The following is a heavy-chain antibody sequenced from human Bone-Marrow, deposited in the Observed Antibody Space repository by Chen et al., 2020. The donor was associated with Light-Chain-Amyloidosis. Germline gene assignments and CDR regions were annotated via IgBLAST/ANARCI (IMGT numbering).Heavy chain of an antibody. CDR1: GGPISSYY. V-gene: IGHV4-59*01. Sequence: QVQLQESGPGLVKPSEPLSLTCTVSGGPISSYYWSWIRQPPGKGLEWIGYIYYSGSTNYNPSLKSRVTISVDTSKNQFSLKLSSVTAADTAVYYCARERYYGSGKGWFDPWGQGTLVTVSS. D-gene: IGHD3-10*01. CDR3: ARERYYGSGKGWFDP. J-gene: IGHJ5*02. CDR2: IYYSGST.